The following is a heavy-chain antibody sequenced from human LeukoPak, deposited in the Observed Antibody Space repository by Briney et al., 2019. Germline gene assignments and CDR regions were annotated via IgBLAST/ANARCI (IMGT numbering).Heavy chain of an antibody. CDR1: GFTFSSYT. Sequence: GGSLRPSCAVSGFTFSSYTLNWVRQAPGKGLEWVSSISSGSSYIYYADSVKGRFTISRDNAKNSLFLQLNSLRAEDTAVYYCASGSSYYSFDFWGQGALVTVSS. J-gene: IGHJ4*02. CDR3: ASGSSYYSFDF. V-gene: IGHV3-21*01. CDR2: ISSGSSYI. D-gene: IGHD1-26*01.